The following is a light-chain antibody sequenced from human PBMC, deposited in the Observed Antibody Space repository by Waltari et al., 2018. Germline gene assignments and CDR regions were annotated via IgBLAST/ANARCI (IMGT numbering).Light chain of an antibody. CDR2: DAS. CDR1: SSDVGGYNC. V-gene: IGLV2-8*01. Sequence: QSALTQPPSASGSPGQSVTISCTGTSSDVGGYNCVSWYQQHPGKAPNLMIYDASKRPSGVPDRFSGSKSGNTAYLTVSGLQAEDEADYYCNSYAGSNSVLFGAGTKLTVL. CDR3: NSYAGSNSVL. J-gene: IGLJ2*01.